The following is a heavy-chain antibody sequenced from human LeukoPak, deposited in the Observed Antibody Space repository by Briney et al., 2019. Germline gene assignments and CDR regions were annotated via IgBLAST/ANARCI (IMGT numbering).Heavy chain of an antibody. CDR2: IYHSGST. V-gene: IGHV4-30-2*01. CDR3: ARGIAAAHDAFDI. D-gene: IGHD6-13*01. Sequence: SETLSLTCAVSGGSISSGGYSWSWIRQPPGKGLEWIGYIYHSGSTYYNPSLKSRVTISVDRSKNQFSLKLSSVTAADTAVYYCARGIAAAHDAFDIWGQGTMVTVSS. CDR1: GGSISSGGYS. J-gene: IGHJ3*02.